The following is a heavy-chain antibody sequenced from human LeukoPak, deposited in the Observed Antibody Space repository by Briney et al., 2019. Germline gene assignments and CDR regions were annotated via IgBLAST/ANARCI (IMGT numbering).Heavy chain of an antibody. J-gene: IGHJ4*02. V-gene: IGHV4-34*01. CDR2: IDHSGNT. D-gene: IGHD5-18*01. Sequence: SETLSLTFAVSGGSFSGHYWSWIRQSPGEGLEWIGEIDHSGNTNYNPSLKGRLTISVDTSKSQFSLNLSSVTAADTAVYYCARDICGYNYGCFDSWGQGTLVTVSS. CDR1: GGSFSGHY. CDR3: ARDICGYNYGCFDS.